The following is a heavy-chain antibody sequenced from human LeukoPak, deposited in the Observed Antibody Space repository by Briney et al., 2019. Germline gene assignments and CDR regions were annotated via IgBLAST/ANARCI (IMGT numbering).Heavy chain of an antibody. D-gene: IGHD1-26*01. CDR2: ISGSADNT. Sequence: PGGSLRLSCVASGFTFSDYAMRWVRQAPGKGVEWVSAISGSADNTYYADSVKGRFAISRDNSKNTLYLQLSTLRADDTAVYYCAKRTPYTGSSQSFDYWGQGTLVTVSS. CDR3: AKRTPYTGSSQSFDY. V-gene: IGHV3-23*01. J-gene: IGHJ4*02. CDR1: GFTFSDYA.